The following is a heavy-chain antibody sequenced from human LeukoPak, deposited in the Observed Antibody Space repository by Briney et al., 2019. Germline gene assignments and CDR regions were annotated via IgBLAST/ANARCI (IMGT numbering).Heavy chain of an antibody. J-gene: IGHJ6*04. CDR3: ARDLRYGSGSYYWFDP. D-gene: IGHD3-10*01. CDR1: GGSISSYY. CDR2: IYYSGST. Sequence: SETLSLTCTVSGGSISSYYWSWIRQPPGKGLEWIGYIYYSGSTNYNPSLKSRVTISVDTSKNQFSLKLSSVTAADTAVYYCARDLRYGSGSYYWFDPWGKGTTVTVSS. V-gene: IGHV4-59*01.